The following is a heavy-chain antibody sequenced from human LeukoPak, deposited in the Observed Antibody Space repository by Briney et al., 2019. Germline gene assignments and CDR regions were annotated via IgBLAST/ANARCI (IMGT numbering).Heavy chain of an antibody. J-gene: IGHJ3*02. CDR3: ARDAEMVPGAFDI. D-gene: IGHD5-24*01. V-gene: IGHV4-59*12. CDR1: GGSISSYY. CDR2: IYYSGST. Sequence: SETLSLTCTVSGGSISSYYWSWIRQPPGKGLEWIGYIYYSGSTNYNPSLKSRVTISVDRSKNQFSLKLSSVTAADTAVYYCARDAEMVPGAFDIWGQGTMVTVSS.